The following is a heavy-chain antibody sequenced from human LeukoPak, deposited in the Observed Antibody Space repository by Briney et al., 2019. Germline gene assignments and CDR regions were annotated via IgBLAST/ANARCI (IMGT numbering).Heavy chain of an antibody. CDR1: GDSMSTYY. CDR3: ARHPYSGAYFRNNWFDP. Sequence: SETLSLTCTVSGDSMSTYYWSWIRQSPGQGLEWIGHIYTSGSTNYNPSLKSRVTISVDTSNNQFSLRLSSVTATDTAVHYCARHPYSGAYFRNNWFDPWGQGTLVTVSS. J-gene: IGHJ5*02. V-gene: IGHV4-4*09. D-gene: IGHD1-26*01. CDR2: IYTSGST.